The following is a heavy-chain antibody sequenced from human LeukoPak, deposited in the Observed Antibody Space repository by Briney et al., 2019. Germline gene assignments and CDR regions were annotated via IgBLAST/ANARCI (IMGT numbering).Heavy chain of an antibody. D-gene: IGHD6-13*01. J-gene: IGHJ4*02. V-gene: IGHV4-59*01. CDR2: IYYSGST. CDR1: GGSISSYY. Sequence: SETLSLTCTVSGGSISSYYWSWIRQPPGKGLEWIGYIYYSGSTNYNPSLKSRVTISVDMSKNQFSLKLSSVTAADTAVYYCARGKKDIAAAVSLDYWGQGTLVTVSS. CDR3: ARGKKDIAAAVSLDY.